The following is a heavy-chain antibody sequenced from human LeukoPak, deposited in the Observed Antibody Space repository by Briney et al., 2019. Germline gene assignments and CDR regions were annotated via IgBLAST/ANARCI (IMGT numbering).Heavy chain of an antibody. D-gene: IGHD3-16*01. Sequence: GGSLRLSCAASEFSFSDSGMSWARQAPGKGLEWVAVISYDGSQKYYSDSVKGRFTIFRDNSKSTLYLQMNSLRPEDTSAYYCARDGGDYWGQGTLVTVSS. J-gene: IGHJ4*02. CDR1: EFSFSDSG. CDR3: ARDGGDY. V-gene: IGHV3-30*03. CDR2: ISYDGSQK.